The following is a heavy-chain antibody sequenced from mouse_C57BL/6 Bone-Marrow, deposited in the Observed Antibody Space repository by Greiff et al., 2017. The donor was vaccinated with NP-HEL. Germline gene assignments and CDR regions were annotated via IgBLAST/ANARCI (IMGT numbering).Heavy chain of an antibody. V-gene: IGHV1-72*01. CDR1: GYTFTSYW. Sequence: QVQLKQPGAELVKPGASVKLSCKASGYTFTSYWMHWVKQRPGRGLEWIGRIDPNSGGTKYNEKFKGKATLTVDTPSSTAYMQLSSLTSEDSAVYYGARKATTVVVFDYWGQGTTLTVSS. CDR3: ARKATTVVVFDY. CDR2: IDPNSGGT. D-gene: IGHD1-1*01. J-gene: IGHJ2*01.